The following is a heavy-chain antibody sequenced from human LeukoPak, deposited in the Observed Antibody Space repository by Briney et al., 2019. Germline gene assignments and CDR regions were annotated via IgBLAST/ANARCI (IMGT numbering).Heavy chain of an antibody. Sequence: GGSLRLSCAASGFTVSSNYASWVRQVPGKGLELVSVIFTGGTTYYADSVRDRFTISRDNSKNTLFLQMNSLRAEDTAMYYCARSQTMAVVDTIDYWGQGTLVTVSS. CDR2: IFTGGTT. V-gene: IGHV3-53*01. CDR3: ARSQTMAVVDTIDY. D-gene: IGHD3-22*01. CDR1: GFTVSSNY. J-gene: IGHJ4*02.